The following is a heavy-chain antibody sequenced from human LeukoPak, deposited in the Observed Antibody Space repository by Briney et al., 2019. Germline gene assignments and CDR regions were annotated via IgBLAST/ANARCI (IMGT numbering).Heavy chain of an antibody. Sequence: GGSLRLSCAASGFTFSDYYMSWIRQAPGKGLEWVSYISSSSSYTNYADSVKGRFTISRDNAENSLYLQMNSLRAEDTAVYYCARVSVVTTFDYWGQGTLVTVSS. CDR3: ARVSVVTTFDY. CDR1: GFTFSDYY. J-gene: IGHJ4*02. V-gene: IGHV3-11*05. CDR2: ISSSSSYT. D-gene: IGHD4-23*01.